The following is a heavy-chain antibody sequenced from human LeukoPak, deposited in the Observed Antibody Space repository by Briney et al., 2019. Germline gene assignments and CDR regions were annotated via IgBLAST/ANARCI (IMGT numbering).Heavy chain of an antibody. V-gene: IGHV3-23*01. Sequence: GGSLRLSCAASGFTFSSYAMSWVCQAPGKGLEWVSTISDSGGSTYYAGSVKGRFTNFRDNSKNTLYLQMNSLRAEDTAVYYCAPSAFDYWGQGTLVTVSS. J-gene: IGHJ4*02. CDR1: GFTFSSYA. CDR2: ISDSGGST. CDR3: APSAFDY.